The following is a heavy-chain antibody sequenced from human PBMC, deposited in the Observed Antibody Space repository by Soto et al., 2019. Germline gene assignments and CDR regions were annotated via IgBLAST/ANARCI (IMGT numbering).Heavy chain of an antibody. CDR2: IYYSGST. J-gene: IGHJ5*02. CDR1: GGSISSSSYY. Sequence: SETLSLTCTVSGGSISSSSYYWGWIRQPPGKGLEWIGSIYYSGSTYYNPSLKSRVTISVDTSKNQFSLKLDSVTAADTALYYGAGESRWSAASNWLEPWGQGTLVTVSA. V-gene: IGHV4-39*01. D-gene: IGHD2-2*01. CDR3: AGESRWSAASNWLEP.